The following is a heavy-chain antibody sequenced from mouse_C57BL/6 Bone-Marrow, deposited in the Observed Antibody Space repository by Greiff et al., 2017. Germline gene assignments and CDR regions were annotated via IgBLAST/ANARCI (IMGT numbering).Heavy chain of an antibody. D-gene: IGHD1-1*01. CDR2: IWTGGGT. V-gene: IGHV2-9-1*01. J-gene: IGHJ1*03. Sequence: VKVVESGPGLVAPSQSLSITCTVSGFSLTSYAISWVRQPPGKGLEWLGVIWTGGGTNYNSALNSRLSISKDNSKSQVFLKMNSLQTDDTARDYCAREFITTVVGGYFDVWGTGTTVTVSS. CDR1: GFSLTSYA. CDR3: AREFITTVVGGYFDV.